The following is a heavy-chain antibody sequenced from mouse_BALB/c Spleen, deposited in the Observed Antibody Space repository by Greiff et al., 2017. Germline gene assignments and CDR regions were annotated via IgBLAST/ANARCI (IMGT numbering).Heavy chain of an antibody. CDR3: ARVVSYYAMDY. Sequence: EVQLQESGPGLVKPSQSLSLTCTVTGYSITSDYAWNWIRQFPGNKLEWMGYISYSGSTSYNPSLKSRISITRDTSKNQFFLQLNSVTTEDTATYYCARVVSYYAMDYWGQGTSVTVSS. D-gene: IGHD1-1*02. J-gene: IGHJ4*01. CDR2: ISYSGST. CDR1: GYSITSDYA. V-gene: IGHV3-2*02.